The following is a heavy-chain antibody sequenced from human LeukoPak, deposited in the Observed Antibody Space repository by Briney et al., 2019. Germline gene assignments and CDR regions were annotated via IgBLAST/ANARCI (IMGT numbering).Heavy chain of an antibody. J-gene: IGHJ6*02. V-gene: IGHV1-2*04. CDR3: ARDGRQPSTVLNGMDV. D-gene: IGHD4-17*01. CDR2: INPNSGGT. CDR1: GYTFTGYY. Sequence: APVKVSCKASGYTFTGYYMHWVRQAPGQGLEWMGWINPNSGGTNYAQKFQGWVTMTRDTSISTAYMELSRLRSDDTAVYYCARDGRQPSTVLNGMDVWGQGTTVTVSS.